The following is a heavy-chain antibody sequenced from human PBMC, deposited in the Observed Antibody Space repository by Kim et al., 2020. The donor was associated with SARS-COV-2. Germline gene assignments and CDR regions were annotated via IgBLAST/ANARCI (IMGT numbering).Heavy chain of an antibody. J-gene: IGHJ6*02. CDR3: ASSLGGSYRIPGPSNYYYYGMDV. D-gene: IGHD3-16*02. V-gene: IGHV1-2*06. CDR1: GYTFTGYY. Sequence: ASVKVSCKASGYTFTGYYMHWVRQAPGQGLEWMGRINPNSGGTNYAQKFQGRVTMTRDTSISTAYMELSRLRSDDTAVYYCASSLGGSYRIPGPSNYYYYGMDVWGQGTTVTVSS. CDR2: INPNSGGT.